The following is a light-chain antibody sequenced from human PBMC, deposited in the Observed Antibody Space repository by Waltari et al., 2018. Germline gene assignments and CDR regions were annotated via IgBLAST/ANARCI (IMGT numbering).Light chain of an antibody. CDR3: QQRSNWRT. J-gene: IGKJ1*01. V-gene: IGKV3-11*01. Sequence: EIVLTQSPATLSLSPGERATLSCRARQSVSSYLAWYQQKPGQAPRRLIYDASNRATGIPARFSGSGSGTDFTLTISSLEPEDFAVYYCQQRSNWRTFGQGTKVEIK. CDR2: DAS. CDR1: QSVSSY.